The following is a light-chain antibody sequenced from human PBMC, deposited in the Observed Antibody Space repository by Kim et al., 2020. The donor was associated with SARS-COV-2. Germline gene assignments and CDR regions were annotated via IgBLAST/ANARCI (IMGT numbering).Light chain of an antibody. CDR3: QQLRNWQYS. J-gene: IGKJ2*01. CDR2: DAS. CDR1: QSVSSY. V-gene: IGKV3-11*01. Sequence: EIVLTQSPATLSVSPGERATLSCRASQSVSSYLACYQQKPGHAPRLLIYDASNRATGIPARFSGSGFWTDFNLTTSSLEPEDFAVYYFQQLRNWQYSLRRGPKLDI.